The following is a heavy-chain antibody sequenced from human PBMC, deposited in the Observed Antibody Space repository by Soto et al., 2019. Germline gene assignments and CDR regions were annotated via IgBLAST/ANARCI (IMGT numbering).Heavy chain of an antibody. CDR3: ARVDQPLRYFAWPYFDY. CDR1: GGTFSDYP. CDR2: IIPILGTP. V-gene: IGHV1-69*11. J-gene: IGHJ4*02. D-gene: IGHD3-9*01. Sequence: QVQLVQSGAEVKKPGSSVKVSCRSSGGTFSDYPISWVRQAPGQGPEWMGGIIPILGTPHYAQKFQGRVTITAYESTYTVYMERTGMTSEDTAEYFCARVDQPLRYFAWPYFDYWGQGTLVTVS.